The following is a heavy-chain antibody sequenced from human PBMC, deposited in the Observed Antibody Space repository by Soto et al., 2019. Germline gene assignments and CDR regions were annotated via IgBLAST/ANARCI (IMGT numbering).Heavy chain of an antibody. CDR1: GYSFPAYW. D-gene: IGHD6-19*01. Sequence: EVQLVQSGAEVKKPGESLRISCKGSGYSFPAYWIGWVRQMSGRGLEWMGIVYPGDSETRYSPSFQGQVTISVDKSISSAYLQWSSLKASDTAMDYCARLSTGYSSSWFDPWGQGTLVTVSS. CDR2: VYPGDSET. CDR3: ARLSTGYSSSWFDP. V-gene: IGHV5-51*01. J-gene: IGHJ5*02.